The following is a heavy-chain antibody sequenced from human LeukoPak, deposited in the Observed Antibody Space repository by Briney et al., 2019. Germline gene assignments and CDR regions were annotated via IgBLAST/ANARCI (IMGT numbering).Heavy chain of an antibody. D-gene: IGHD3-22*01. Sequence: AAVKVSCKASGYTFTGYYMHWVRQAPGQGLEWMGWINPNSGGTNYAQKFQGRVTMTRDTSISTAYMELSRLRSDDTAVYYCARGGRRITMIVVDNGDAFDIWGQGTMVTVSS. CDR3: ARGGRRITMIVVDNGDAFDI. J-gene: IGHJ3*02. CDR2: INPNSGGT. CDR1: GYTFTGYY. V-gene: IGHV1-2*02.